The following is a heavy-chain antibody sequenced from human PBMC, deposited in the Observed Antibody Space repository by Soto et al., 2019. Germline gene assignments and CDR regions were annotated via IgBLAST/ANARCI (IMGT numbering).Heavy chain of an antibody. CDR1: GYTFTSYG. Sequence: QVQLVQSGAEVKKPGASVKVSCKASGYTFTSYGISWVRQAPGQGLEWMGWISAYNGNTNYAQNLQGRVTMTTDTSTSTAYMELRSLRSDDTDVYYCARSAEVRDRPYYYYGMAVWGHGTTVTVSS. V-gene: IGHV1-18*01. CDR3: ARSAEVRDRPYYYYGMAV. CDR2: ISAYNGNT. D-gene: IGHD3-10*01. J-gene: IGHJ6*02.